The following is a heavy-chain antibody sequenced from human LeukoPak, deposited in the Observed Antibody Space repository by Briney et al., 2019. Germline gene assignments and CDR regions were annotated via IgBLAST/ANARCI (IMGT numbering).Heavy chain of an antibody. Sequence: GASVKVSCKASGYTFTGYYMHWVRQAPGKGLEWMGGFDPEDGETIYAQKFQGRVTMTEDTSTDTAYMELSSLRSEDTAVYYCATSFLAAVVYFDYWGQGTLVTVSS. CDR2: FDPEDGET. CDR1: GYTFTGYY. J-gene: IGHJ4*02. D-gene: IGHD6-13*01. CDR3: ATSFLAAVVYFDY. V-gene: IGHV1-24*01.